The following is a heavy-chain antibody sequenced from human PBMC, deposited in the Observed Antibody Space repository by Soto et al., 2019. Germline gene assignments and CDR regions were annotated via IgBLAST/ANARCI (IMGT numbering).Heavy chain of an antibody. CDR3: ARDLKPREALAPYYFDY. Sequence: GGSLILSCAASGFTFSDYYMSWIRQAPGKGLEWISYISSSGSAIYHADSVKGRFTISRDNAKNSLYLQMNGLRAEDTAVYYCARDLKPREALAPYYFDYWGQGTLVTVSS. J-gene: IGHJ4*02. D-gene: IGHD1-1*01. CDR2: ISSSGSAI. CDR1: GFTFSDYY. V-gene: IGHV3-11*01.